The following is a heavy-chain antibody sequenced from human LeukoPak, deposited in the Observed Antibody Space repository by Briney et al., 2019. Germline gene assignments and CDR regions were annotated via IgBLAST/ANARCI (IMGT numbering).Heavy chain of an antibody. D-gene: IGHD3-3*01. J-gene: IGHJ6*04. Sequence: GRSLRLSCTASGFTFGDYSLSWVRQAPEKGLEWVGFIRRKSYGGTTEYAPSVKGRFIISRDDSKSTAYLQMNSLKTEDTAVYYCTRDHDFWSGPFDVWGKGTTVTVSS. CDR3: TRDHDFWSGPFDV. CDR1: GFTFGDYS. V-gene: IGHV3-49*04. CDR2: IRRKSYGGTT.